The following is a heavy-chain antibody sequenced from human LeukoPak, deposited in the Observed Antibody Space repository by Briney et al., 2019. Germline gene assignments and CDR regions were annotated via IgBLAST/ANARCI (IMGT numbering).Heavy chain of an antibody. CDR2: IYHSGST. Sequence: SSETLSLTCTVSGYSISSGYYWGWIRQPPGKGLEWIGSIYHSGSTYYNPSLKSRVTISIDTSKDQFSLKLTYVTAADTAVYYCARQTEPDYKTSGWYFDLWGRGTLVTVSS. CDR3: ARQTEPDYKTSGWYFDL. V-gene: IGHV4-38-2*02. D-gene: IGHD1-14*01. J-gene: IGHJ2*01. CDR1: GYSISSGYY.